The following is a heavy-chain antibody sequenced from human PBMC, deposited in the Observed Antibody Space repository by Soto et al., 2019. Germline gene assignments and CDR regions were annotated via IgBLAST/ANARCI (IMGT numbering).Heavy chain of an antibody. CDR1: GYTFTSYG. V-gene: IGHV1-18*01. CDR3: ARGRRTKLLWFGELLYWFDP. D-gene: IGHD3-10*01. J-gene: IGHJ5*02. CDR2: ISAYNGNT. Sequence: ASVKVSCKASGYTFTSYGISWVRQAPGQGLEWMGWISAYNGNTNYAQKLQGRVTMTTDTSTSTAYMELRSLRSDDTAVYYCARGRRTKLLWFGELLYWFDPWGQGTLVTVSS.